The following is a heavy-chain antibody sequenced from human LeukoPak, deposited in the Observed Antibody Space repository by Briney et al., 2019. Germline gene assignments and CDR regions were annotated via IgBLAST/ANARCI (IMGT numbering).Heavy chain of an antibody. J-gene: IGHJ4*02. V-gene: IGHV3-48*01. CDR2: ISSGSTTI. CDR3: AKDGKKWWVRVYNFDY. D-gene: IGHD2-15*01. CDR1: GFTLSSYS. Sequence: GGSLRLSCATSGFTLSSYSMNWVRQAPGKGLEWVSYISSGSTTIYYADSVKGRFTISRDNAKNSLYLQMNSLRADDTAVYYCAKDGKKWWVRVYNFDYWGQGTLVTVSS.